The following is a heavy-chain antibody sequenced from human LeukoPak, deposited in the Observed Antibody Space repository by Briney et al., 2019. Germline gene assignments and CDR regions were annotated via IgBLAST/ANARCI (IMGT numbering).Heavy chain of an antibody. J-gene: IGHJ4*02. CDR2: INPHSGAT. V-gene: IGHV1-2*02. D-gene: IGHD3-10*01. Sequence: GASVEVSCKTSEYTFADYYLHWVRQAPGQGLEWMGWINPHSGATNYAQKFQGRVTMTRDTSLSTVFVELNRLTSDDTAVYYCSRDQQVRGVILRGPFDYWGQGTLVTVST. CDR1: EYTFADYY. CDR3: SRDQQVRGVILRGPFDY.